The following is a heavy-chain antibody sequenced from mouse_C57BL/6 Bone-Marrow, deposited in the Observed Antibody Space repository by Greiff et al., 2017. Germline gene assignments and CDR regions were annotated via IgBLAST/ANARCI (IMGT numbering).Heavy chain of an antibody. Sequence: VQLQQSGPGLVQPSQSLSITCTVSGFSLTSSGVHWVRQSPGKGLEWLGVIWSGGSTDYNAAFISRLSISKDNSKSQVFFKMNSLQADDTAIYYCARNVGPYGSSLDYWGQGTTLTVSS. CDR3: ARNVGPYGSSLDY. CDR1: GFSLTSSG. D-gene: IGHD1-1*01. V-gene: IGHV2-2*01. J-gene: IGHJ2*01. CDR2: IWSGGST.